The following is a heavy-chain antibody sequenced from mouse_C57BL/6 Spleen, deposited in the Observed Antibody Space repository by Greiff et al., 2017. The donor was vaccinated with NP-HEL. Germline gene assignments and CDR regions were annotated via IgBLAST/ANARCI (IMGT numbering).Heavy chain of an antibody. V-gene: IGHV1-22*01. CDR1: GYTFTDYN. Sequence: EVKLQESGPELVKPGASVKMSCKASGYTFTDYNMHWVKQSHGKSLEWIGYINPNNGGTSYNQKFKGKATLTVNKSSSTAYMELRSLTSEDSAVYYCARSRDYYGSTFDYWGQGTTLTVSS. D-gene: IGHD1-1*01. CDR2: INPNNGGT. J-gene: IGHJ2*01. CDR3: ARSRDYYGSTFDY.